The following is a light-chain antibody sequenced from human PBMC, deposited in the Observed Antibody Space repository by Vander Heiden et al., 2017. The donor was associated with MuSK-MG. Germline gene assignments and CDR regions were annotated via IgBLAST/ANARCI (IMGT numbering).Light chain of an antibody. J-gene: IGKJ1*01. CDR3: QQYNNWPWT. V-gene: IGKV3-15*01. Sequence: ILMTQSPATLSVSPGERATLSCRASQSVNYNLAWFQQKPGQAPRLLIHTASTRATGLPARFSGSGSGTEFTLIISSLQSEDFAVYYCQQYNNWPWTFGQGTKLEI. CDR2: TAS. CDR1: QSVNYN.